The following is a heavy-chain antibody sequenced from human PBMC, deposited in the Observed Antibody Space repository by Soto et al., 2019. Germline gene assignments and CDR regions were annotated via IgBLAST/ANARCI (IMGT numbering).Heavy chain of an antibody. CDR1: GFTFSSYA. J-gene: IGHJ4*02. V-gene: IGHV3-23*01. D-gene: IGHD3-22*01. CDR2: ISGSGGST. CDR3: AKGSDYYDSSGYYV. Sequence: GGSLRLSCAASGFTFSSYAMSSVRQAPGKGLEWVSAISGSGGSTYYADSVKGRFTISRDNSKNTLYLQMNSLRAEDTAVYYCAKGSDYYDSSGYYVWGQGTLVTVS.